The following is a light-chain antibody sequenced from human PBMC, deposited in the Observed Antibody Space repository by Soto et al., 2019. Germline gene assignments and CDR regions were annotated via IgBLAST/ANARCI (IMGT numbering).Light chain of an antibody. CDR3: QQYFDVPFT. J-gene: IGKJ4*01. CDR1: RSVLYKSNNKNH. V-gene: IGKV4-1*01. Sequence: DIVMTQSPDSLAVSLGERATMNCKCSRSVLYKSNNKNHLAWYQQKPGQPPQLIIYWASTRESGVPERFSGSGSGTDFTLTISSLEAEYVAFYWCQQYFDVPFTFGGGTKVDIK. CDR2: WAS.